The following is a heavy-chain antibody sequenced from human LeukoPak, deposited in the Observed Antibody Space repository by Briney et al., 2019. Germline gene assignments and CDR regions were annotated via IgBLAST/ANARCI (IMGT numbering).Heavy chain of an antibody. D-gene: IGHD3-22*01. CDR3: ARSNYYDSSGYSQDY. J-gene: IGHJ4*02. CDR1: GGSITDHY. V-gene: IGHV4-59*08. Sequence: SETLSLTCTVSGGSITDHYWGCVRQPPGKGLEWIGYIYYSGSTNYNPSLKSRVTISVDTSKNQFSLKLSSVTAADTAVYYCARSNYYDSSGYSQDYWGQGTLVTVSS. CDR2: IYYSGST.